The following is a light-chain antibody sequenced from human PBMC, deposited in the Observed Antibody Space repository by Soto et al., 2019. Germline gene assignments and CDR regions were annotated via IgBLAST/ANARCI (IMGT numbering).Light chain of an antibody. Sequence: DIQMTQSPSSLSASVGDRVTITCRASQGIRIDLGWFQQRPGKAPKRLIYGASSLQSGVPPRFRGSGYGAEFTLTISNLQPEDFETYYSLQHNRFPREFGYGTKV. CDR3: LQHNRFPRE. CDR2: GAS. CDR1: QGIRID. J-gene: IGKJ1*01. V-gene: IGKV1-17*02.